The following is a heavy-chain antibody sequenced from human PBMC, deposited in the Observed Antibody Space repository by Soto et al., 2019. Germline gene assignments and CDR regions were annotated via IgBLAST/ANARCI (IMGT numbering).Heavy chain of an antibody. CDR3: ARALRGYDYNYYYYMDV. J-gene: IGHJ6*03. Sequence: GGSLRLSCAASGFTFSSYAMHWVRQAPGKGLEYVSAISSNGGSTYYANSVKGRFTISRDNSKNTLHLQMGSLRAEDMAVYYCARALRGYDYNYYYYMDVWGKGTTVTVSS. CDR1: GFTFSSYA. V-gene: IGHV3-64*01. D-gene: IGHD5-12*01. CDR2: ISSNGGST.